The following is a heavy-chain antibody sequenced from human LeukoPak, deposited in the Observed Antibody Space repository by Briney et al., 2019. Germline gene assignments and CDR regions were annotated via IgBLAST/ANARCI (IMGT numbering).Heavy chain of an antibody. J-gene: IGHJ3*01. V-gene: IGHV3-21*01. CDR2: IISSSSYI. CDR1: GFTFSSYS. Sequence: GGSLRLSCAASGFTFSSYSMNWVRQAPGKGLEWVSSIISSSSYIYYADSVKGRFTISRDNAKNSLYLQMNSLRAEDTAVYSCARVLLGMSAFDLWGQGTMVSVSS. CDR3: ARVLLGMSAFDL. D-gene: IGHD3-9*01.